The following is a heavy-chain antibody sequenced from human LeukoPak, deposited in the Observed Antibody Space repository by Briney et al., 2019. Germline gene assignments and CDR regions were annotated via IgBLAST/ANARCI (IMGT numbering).Heavy chain of an antibody. CDR3: ARDHSGGFGVAGKVGFDP. CDR2: ISAYYGNT. D-gene: IGHD3-3*01. V-gene: IGHV1-18*01. CDR1: GYTFTSYG. Sequence: ASVKVSCKASGYTFTSYGISWVRQAPGQGLEWMGWISAYYGNTNYAQKLQGRVTMTTDTSTSTAYMELRSLRSDDTAVYYCARDHSGGFGVAGKVGFDPWGQGTLVTVSS. J-gene: IGHJ5*02.